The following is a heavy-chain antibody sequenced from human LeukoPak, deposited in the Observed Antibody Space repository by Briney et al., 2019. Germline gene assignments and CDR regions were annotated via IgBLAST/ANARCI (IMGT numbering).Heavy chain of an antibody. CDR1: GFTFSSYA. D-gene: IGHD5-18*01. J-gene: IGHJ4*02. Sequence: GGSLRLSCAASGFTFSSYAMSWVRQAPGKGLEWVSAISGSGGSTYYADSVKGRFTISRDNSKNTLYLQMNSLRAEDTAVYYCAKARIGYSYGTGFDYWGQGTLVTVSS. CDR2: ISGSGGST. V-gene: IGHV3-23*01. CDR3: AKARIGYSYGTGFDY.